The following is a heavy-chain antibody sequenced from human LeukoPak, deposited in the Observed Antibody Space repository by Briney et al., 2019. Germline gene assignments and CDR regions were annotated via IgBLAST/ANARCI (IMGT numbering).Heavy chain of an antibody. Sequence: PSETLSLTCTVSGGSISSYYWSWIRQPPGKGLEWIGYIYYSGSTNYNPSLKSRVTISVDTSKNQFSLKLSSVTAADTAVYYCARGAGTMIVVAPRGFDPWGQGTLVTVSS. CDR3: ARGAGTMIVVAPRGFDP. CDR1: GGSISSYY. D-gene: IGHD3-22*01. V-gene: IGHV4-59*01. CDR2: IYYSGST. J-gene: IGHJ5*02.